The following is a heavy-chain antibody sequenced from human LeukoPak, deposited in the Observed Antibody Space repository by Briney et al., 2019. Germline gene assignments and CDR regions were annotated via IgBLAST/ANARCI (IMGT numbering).Heavy chain of an antibody. CDR1: GFIFNNYW. D-gene: IGHD3-16*02. CDR3: ARMNLYEYVWGNYRYSDY. CDR2: INQDGSEK. V-gene: IGHV3-7*03. J-gene: IGHJ4*02. Sequence: PGGSLRLSCVAPGFIFNNYWMTWVRQAPGKGLEWVANINQDGSEKYYVDSVKGRFTISRDNAKNSLYLRMNTLRAEDTAVYYCARMNLYEYVWGNYRYSDYWGQGTLVTVSS.